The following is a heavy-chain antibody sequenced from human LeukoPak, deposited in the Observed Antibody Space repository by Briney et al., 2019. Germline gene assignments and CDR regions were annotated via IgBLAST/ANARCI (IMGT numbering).Heavy chain of an antibody. D-gene: IGHD2-21*01. V-gene: IGHV4-34*01. CDR2: INHSGST. Sequence: PSETLSLTCAVYGGSFSGYYWSWIRQPPGKGLEWIGEINHSGSTNYNPSLKSRVTISVDTSKTQFSLKLSSVTAADTAVYYCASGYSYYYGMDVWGQGTTVTVSS. CDR3: ASGYSYYYGMDV. J-gene: IGHJ6*02. CDR1: GGSFSGYY.